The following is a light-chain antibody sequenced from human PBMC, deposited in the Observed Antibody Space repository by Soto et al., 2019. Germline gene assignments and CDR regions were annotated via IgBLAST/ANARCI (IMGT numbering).Light chain of an antibody. CDR2: EVS. Sequence: QSALTQPASVSGSPGQSITISCTGASSDVGGHKYVSWYQHHPGKAPKVIIYEVSNRPSGVSNRFFGSKSGNTASLTISGLQAEDEADYYGSSYTSSFVVFGGGTKLTVL. CDR3: SSYTSSFVV. CDR1: SSDVGGHKY. V-gene: IGLV2-14*01. J-gene: IGLJ2*01.